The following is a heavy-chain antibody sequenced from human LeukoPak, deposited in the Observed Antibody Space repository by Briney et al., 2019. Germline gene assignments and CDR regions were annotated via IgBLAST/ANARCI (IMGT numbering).Heavy chain of an antibody. CDR2: IYTSGST. CDR3: ARDRQQLGRGFDP. V-gene: IGHV4-61*02. J-gene: IGHJ5*02. Sequence: PSETLSLTCTVSGGSISSGSYYWSWIRQPAGKELEWIGRIYTSGSTNYNPSLKSRVTISVDTSKNQFSLKLSSVTAADTAVYYCARDRQQLGRGFDPWGQGTLVTVSS. D-gene: IGHD6-13*01. CDR1: GGSISSGSYY.